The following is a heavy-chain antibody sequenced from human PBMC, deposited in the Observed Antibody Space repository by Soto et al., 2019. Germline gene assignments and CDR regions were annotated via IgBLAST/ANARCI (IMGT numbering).Heavy chain of an antibody. CDR2: ISSSGSTI. Sequence: PVGSLRLSCAASGFTFSSYEMNWVRQAPGKGLEWVSYISSSGSTIYYADSVKGRFTISRDNAKNSLYLQMNSLRAEDTAVYYCARAYSSGWYVGSSSNSASDYWGQGTLVTVSS. D-gene: IGHD6-19*01. V-gene: IGHV3-48*03. J-gene: IGHJ4*02. CDR1: GFTFSSYE. CDR3: ARAYSSGWYVGSSSNSASDY.